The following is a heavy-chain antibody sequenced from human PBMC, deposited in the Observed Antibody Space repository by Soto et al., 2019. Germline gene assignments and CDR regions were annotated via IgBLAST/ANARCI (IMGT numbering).Heavy chain of an antibody. V-gene: IGHV4-31*02. D-gene: IGHD6-19*01. CDR3: ARNRGATRSYSSGWYAY. CDR2: IYPSGST. J-gene: IGHJ4*02. CDR1: GGSISRGHYY. Sequence: SETLSLTCSVSGGSISRGHYYWSWIRQHPGKGLEWIGYIYPSGSTNYNPSLKSRVTISVDTSKNQFSLKLSSVTAADTAVYYCARNRGATRSYSSGWYAYWGQGTLVTVSS.